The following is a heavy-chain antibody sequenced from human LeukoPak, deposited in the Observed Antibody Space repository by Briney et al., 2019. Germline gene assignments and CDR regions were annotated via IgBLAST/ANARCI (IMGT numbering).Heavy chain of an antibody. CDR3: ARGLLPVVPAAIRHYMDV. V-gene: IGHV1-8*01. CDR1: GYTFTSYD. J-gene: IGHJ6*03. Sequence: ASVKVSCKASGYTFTSYDINWVRQATGQGLEWMGWMNPNSGNTGYAQKFQGRVTMTRNTSISTAYMELSSLRSEDTAVYYCARGLLPVVPAAIRHYMDVWGKGTTVTVSS. CDR2: MNPNSGNT. D-gene: IGHD2-2*01.